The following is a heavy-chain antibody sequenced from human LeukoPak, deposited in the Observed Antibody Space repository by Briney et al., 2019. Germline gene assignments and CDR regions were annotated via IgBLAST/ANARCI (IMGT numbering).Heavy chain of an antibody. CDR1: GGSFSGYY. CDR3: ARGSSSWYFDY. CDR2: ISSSSSYI. Sequence: ETLSLTCAVYGGSFSGYYWSWIRQAPGKGLEWVSSISSSSSYIYYADSVKGRFTISRDNAKNSLYLQMNSLRAEDTAVYYCARGSSSWYFDYWGQGTLVTVSS. J-gene: IGHJ4*02. D-gene: IGHD6-13*01. V-gene: IGHV3-21*01.